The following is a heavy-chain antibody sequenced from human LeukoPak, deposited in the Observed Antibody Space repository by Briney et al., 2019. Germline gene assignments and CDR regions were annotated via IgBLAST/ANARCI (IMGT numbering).Heavy chain of an antibody. CDR2: IRYDGSNK. Sequence: GGSLRLSCAASGFTFSGSALHWVRQAPGKGLEWVAFIRYDGSNKYYADSVKGRFTISRDNAKNSLYLQMNSLRAEDTAVYYCARDFRSSTSCYGYWGQGTLVTVSS. J-gene: IGHJ4*02. V-gene: IGHV3-30*02. CDR3: ARDFRSSTSCYGY. CDR1: GFTFSGSA. D-gene: IGHD2-2*01.